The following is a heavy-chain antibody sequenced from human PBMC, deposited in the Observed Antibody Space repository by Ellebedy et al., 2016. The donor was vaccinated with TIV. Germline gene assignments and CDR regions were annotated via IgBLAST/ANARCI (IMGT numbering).Heavy chain of an antibody. D-gene: IGHD6-19*01. CDR2: IYPGDSDT. J-gene: IGHJ4*02. CDR1: GYSFISYW. CDR3: ARGDRGSGWYWDK. V-gene: IGHV5-51*01. Sequence: PGGSLRLSCKASGYSFISYWIGWVRQMPGKGLEWMGYIYPGDSDTRYSPSFQGQVTISVDKSISTAYLQWSSLKASDTAIYYCARGDRGSGWYWDKWGQGTLVTVSS.